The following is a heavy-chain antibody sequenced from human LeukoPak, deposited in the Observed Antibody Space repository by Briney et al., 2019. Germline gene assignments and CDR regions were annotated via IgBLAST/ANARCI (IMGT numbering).Heavy chain of an antibody. Sequence: PGGSLRLSCAASGFTGSGNYMSWVRPAPGKGREGGSVIYSGGSTYDADSVKGRFTISRDNSKNTLYLQMNSLRAADTAVYYCARLMVPPYYYYMDVWGKGTTVTVSS. CDR2: IYSGGST. J-gene: IGHJ6*03. CDR3: ARLMVPPYYYYMDV. D-gene: IGHD2-8*01. CDR1: GFTGSGNY. V-gene: IGHV3-53*01.